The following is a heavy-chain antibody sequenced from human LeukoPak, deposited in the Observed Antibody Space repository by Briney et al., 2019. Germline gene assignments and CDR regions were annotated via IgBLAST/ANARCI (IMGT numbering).Heavy chain of an antibody. J-gene: IGHJ6*02. D-gene: IGHD3-22*01. V-gene: IGHV4-59*01. CDR1: GGSISSYY. CDR2: IYYSGST. CDR3: ARDKRWHYYDSSGLPIWYYYGMDV. Sequence: SETLSLTCTVSGGSISSYYWSWIRQPPGKGLEWIGYIYYSGSTNYNPSLKSRVTISVDTSKNQFSLKLSSVTAADTAVYYCARDKRWHYYDSSGLPIWYYYGMDVWGQGTTVTVSS.